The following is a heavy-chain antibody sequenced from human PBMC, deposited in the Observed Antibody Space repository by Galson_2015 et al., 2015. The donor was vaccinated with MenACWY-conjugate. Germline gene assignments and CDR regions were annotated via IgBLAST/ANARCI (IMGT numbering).Heavy chain of an antibody. V-gene: IGHV3-48*03. Sequence: SLRLSCAASAFTFNSFEMNWVRQAPGKGLEWVSYISSSGTTIYYSDSVKGRFTISRDNAKNSLYLQMNSLRAEDTAVYYCARLAVPGLNWGQGTLVTVSS. D-gene: IGHD6-19*01. CDR1: AFTFNSFE. CDR3: ARLAVPGLN. J-gene: IGHJ4*02. CDR2: ISSSGTTI.